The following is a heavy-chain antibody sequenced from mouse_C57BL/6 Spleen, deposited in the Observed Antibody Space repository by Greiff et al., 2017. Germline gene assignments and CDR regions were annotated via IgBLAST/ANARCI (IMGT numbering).Heavy chain of an antibody. D-gene: IGHD1-1*01. V-gene: IGHV1-54*01. J-gene: IGHJ1*03. CDR3: ARSPLITTVVATRYFDV. CDR2: INPGSGGT. Sequence: VQLQQSGVELVRPGTSVKVSCKASGYAFTNYLIEWVKQRPGQGLEWIGVINPGSGGTNYNEKFKGKATLTADKSSSTAYMQRSSLTSEDSAVYFCARSPLITTVVATRYFDVWGTGTTVTVSS. CDR1: GYAFTNYL.